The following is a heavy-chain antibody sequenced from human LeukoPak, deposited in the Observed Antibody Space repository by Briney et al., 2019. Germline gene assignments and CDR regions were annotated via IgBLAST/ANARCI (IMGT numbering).Heavy chain of an antibody. V-gene: IGHV3-48*01. CDR1: GFTFSSYS. Sequence: GGSPRLSCAASGFTFSSYSMNWVRQAPGKGLEWVSYISSSSSTIYYADSVKGRFTISRDNAKNSLYLQMNSLRAEDTAVYYCARRGILGYCSSTSCYHMDVWGKGTTVTVSS. CDR3: ARRGILGYCSSTSCYHMDV. D-gene: IGHD2-2*01. J-gene: IGHJ6*03. CDR2: ISSSSSTI.